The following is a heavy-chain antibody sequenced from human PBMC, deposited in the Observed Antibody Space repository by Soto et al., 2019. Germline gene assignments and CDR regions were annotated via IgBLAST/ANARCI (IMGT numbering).Heavy chain of an antibody. J-gene: IGHJ6*02. CDR2: ISAYNGNT. D-gene: IGHD4-17*01. CDR3: ARDDNGVLRWYYYGMDV. V-gene: IGHV1-18*04. Sequence: ASVKVSCKASGYTVTIYGISWVRQAPGHGLEWMGWISAYNGNTNYAQKLQGRVTMTTDTSTSTAYMELRSLRSDDADVYYCARDDNGVLRWYYYGMDVWGQGTTVTVSS. CDR1: GYTVTIYG.